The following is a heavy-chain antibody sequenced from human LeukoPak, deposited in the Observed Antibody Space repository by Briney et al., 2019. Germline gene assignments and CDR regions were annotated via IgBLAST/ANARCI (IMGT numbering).Heavy chain of an antibody. D-gene: IGHD2-15*01. CDR3: ARDGGPTYSLDPHNWFDP. J-gene: IGHJ5*02. Sequence: SGGSLRLSCAASGFTFSSYAMHWVRQAPGKGLEWVAVISYDGSNKYYADSVKGRFTISRDNSKNTLYLQMNSLRAEDTAVYYCARDGGPTYSLDPHNWFDPWGQGTLVTVSS. V-gene: IGHV3-30*04. CDR2: ISYDGSNK. CDR1: GFTFSSYA.